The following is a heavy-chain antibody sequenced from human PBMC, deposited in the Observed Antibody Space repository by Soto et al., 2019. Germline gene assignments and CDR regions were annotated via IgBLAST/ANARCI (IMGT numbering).Heavy chain of an antibody. J-gene: IGHJ4*02. CDR3: ARSVTVPGAHIHY. Sequence: PSETLSLTCSVAGGSISGSYWSWIRQSPGKGLEWLGYVYYTGSTNYSPSLRSRVSISVDTSKNEFSLRLSSVTAADTAVYFCARSVTVPGAHIHYSGPGTHLTVSS. V-gene: IGHV4-59*01. CDR2: VYYTGST. D-gene: IGHD2-8*02. CDR1: GGSISGSY.